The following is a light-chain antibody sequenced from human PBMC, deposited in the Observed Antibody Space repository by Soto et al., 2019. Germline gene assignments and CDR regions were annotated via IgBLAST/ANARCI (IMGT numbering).Light chain of an antibody. CDR1: QAIRKD. Sequence: DIQMTQSPSSLSASVGDRLTITCRASQAIRKDLAWYQQKPGKAPNRLIYDASSLQSGVPSRFGGSGSGTEFTLTISSLEPEDFATYSRLQHDSYPWTFGQGTKVEIK. V-gene: IGKV1-17*01. CDR2: DAS. J-gene: IGKJ1*01. CDR3: LQHDSYPWT.